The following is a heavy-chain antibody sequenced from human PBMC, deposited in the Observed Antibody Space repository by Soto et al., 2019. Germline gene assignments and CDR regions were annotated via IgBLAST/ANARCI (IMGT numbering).Heavy chain of an antibody. D-gene: IGHD4-17*01. V-gene: IGHV4-34*01. CDR1: GGSFSAFY. Sequence: QVQPQQWGAGLLKPSETLSLTCGVSGGSFSAFYWSWIRQPPGKGLEWIGEINHRGSTNSNPSLKSRVTISVAMSKSHFALLLTSVTAADTAVYYCAISWGYVYGDYVFGGYYFYGMDVWCQGTTVTVSS. J-gene: IGHJ6*02. CDR3: AISWGYVYGDYVFGGYYFYGMDV. CDR2: INHRGST.